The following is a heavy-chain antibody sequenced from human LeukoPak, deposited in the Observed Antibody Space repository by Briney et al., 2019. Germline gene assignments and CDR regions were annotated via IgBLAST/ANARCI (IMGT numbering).Heavy chain of an antibody. V-gene: IGHV3-53*01. J-gene: IGHJ4*02. Sequence: GGSLRLSCAASGFTVSSNYMSWVRQAPGKGLEWVSVIYSGGSTYYADSVKGRFTISRDNSKNTLYLQMNSLRAEDTAIYYCAKDDGTYGSGWYDYSGQGTLVTVSS. CDR1: GFTVSSNY. CDR2: IYSGGST. CDR3: AKDDGTYGSGWYDY. D-gene: IGHD6-19*01.